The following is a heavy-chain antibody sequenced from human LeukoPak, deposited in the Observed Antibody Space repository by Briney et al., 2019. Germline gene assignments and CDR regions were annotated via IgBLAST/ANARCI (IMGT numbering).Heavy chain of an antibody. V-gene: IGHV3-30*19. D-gene: IGHD4-17*01. CDR1: GFIFTNYG. CDR3: ARHYGDYYFDY. J-gene: IGHJ4*02. CDR2: IEYGDKNK. Sequence: GGSLRLSCAASGFIFTNYGMHWVRQAPGKGLEWVAFIEYGDKNKYYADSVKGRFTISRDTSKNTLYLQMNSLRTDDTAVYYCARHYGDYYFDYWGQGTLVTVSS.